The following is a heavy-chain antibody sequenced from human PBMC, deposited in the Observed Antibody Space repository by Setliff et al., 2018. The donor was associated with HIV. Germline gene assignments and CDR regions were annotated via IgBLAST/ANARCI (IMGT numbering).Heavy chain of an antibody. D-gene: IGHD2-8*02. V-gene: IGHV3-73*01. CDR1: GFIFSGSA. Sequence: GGSLRLSCAASGFIFSGSAIHWVRQASGKGLEWVGRIRSKVNSYATAYAASVKGRFTISRDDSKSIAYLQMNSLKTEDTAVYYCTSAFADYAYWYFDYWGQGTLVTVSS. CDR3: TSAFADYAYWYFDY. J-gene: IGHJ4*02. CDR2: IRSKVNSYAT.